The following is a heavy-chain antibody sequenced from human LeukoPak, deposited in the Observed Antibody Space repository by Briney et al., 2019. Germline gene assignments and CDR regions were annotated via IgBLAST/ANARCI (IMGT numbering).Heavy chain of an antibody. V-gene: IGHV5-10-1*01. CDR1: GYIFTNYW. CDR3: ARLYYDSSGSYLDY. Sequence: GESLKLSCKGSGYIFTNYWINWVRQMPGKGLEWMVRIDPSDSYTNYSPSFQGHVTISADRSISTAYLQWSSLKASDTAMYYCARLYYDSSGSYLDYWGQGTLFTVSS. D-gene: IGHD3-22*01. J-gene: IGHJ4*02. CDR2: IDPSDSYT.